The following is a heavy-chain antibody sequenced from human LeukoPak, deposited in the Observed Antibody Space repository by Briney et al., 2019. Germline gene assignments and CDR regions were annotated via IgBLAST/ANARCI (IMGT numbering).Heavy chain of an antibody. D-gene: IGHD3-3*01. CDR2: IRYDGSNK. CDR3: AKGTIHSYYYMDV. Sequence: GGSLRLSCAASGFTFSSYGMHWVRQAPGKGLEWVAFIRYDGSNKYYADSVKGRFTISRDNSKNTLYLQMNSLRAEDTAIYYCAKGTIHSYYYMDVWGKGTTVTVSS. J-gene: IGHJ6*03. CDR1: GFTFSSYG. V-gene: IGHV3-30*02.